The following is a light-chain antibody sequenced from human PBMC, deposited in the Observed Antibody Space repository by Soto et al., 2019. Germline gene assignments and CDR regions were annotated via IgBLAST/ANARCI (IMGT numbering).Light chain of an antibody. CDR2: AAS. Sequence: IQMTQCPSSLSECVDTIAIITCRASQSISNHLNWYQQKPGKAPKLLIFAASSLQSGVPSRFSGSRSGPDFTLTISSLQPEDFATYYCQQSYSSPPTFGQGTKVDI. V-gene: IGKV1-39*01. CDR1: QSISNH. CDR3: QQSYSSPPT. J-gene: IGKJ1*01.